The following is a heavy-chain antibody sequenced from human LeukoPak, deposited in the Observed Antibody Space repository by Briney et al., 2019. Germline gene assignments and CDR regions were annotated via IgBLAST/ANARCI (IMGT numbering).Heavy chain of an antibody. CDR1: GFTFSSYS. CDR3: ARVLRYCSGGNCYSGGLGYMDV. Sequence: GGSLRLSCAASGFTFSSYSMNWVRQAPGKGLEWVANIKQDGSEKYYVDSVKGRFTISRDNAKNSLYLQMNSLRAEDTAVYYCARVLRYCSGGNCYSGGLGYMDVWGQGTTVTISS. CDR2: IKQDGSEK. J-gene: IGHJ6*03. V-gene: IGHV3-7*01. D-gene: IGHD2-15*01.